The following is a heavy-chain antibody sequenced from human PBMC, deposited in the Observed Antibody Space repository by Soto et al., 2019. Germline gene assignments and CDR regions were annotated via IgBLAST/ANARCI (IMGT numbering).Heavy chain of an antibody. CDR3: ASNTIFGYMDV. D-gene: IGHD3-3*01. J-gene: IGHJ6*03. V-gene: IGHV4-59*01. CDR2: IYYSGST. CDR1: GGSISSYY. Sequence: SETLSLTCTVSGGSISSYYWSWIRQPPGKGLEWIGYIYYSGSTNYNPSLKSRVTISVDTSKNQFSLKLSSVTAADTAVYYCASNTIFGYMDVWGKGTTVTVSS.